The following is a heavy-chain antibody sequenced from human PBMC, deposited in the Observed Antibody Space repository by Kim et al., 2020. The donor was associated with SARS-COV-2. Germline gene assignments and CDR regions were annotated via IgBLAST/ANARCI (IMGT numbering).Heavy chain of an antibody. CDR1: GGTFSSYA. V-gene: IGHV1-69*13. CDR3: ARVLQSDILGYYFDY. D-gene: IGHD3-9*01. Sequence: SVKVSCKASGGTFSSYAISWVRQAPGQGLEWMGGIIPIFGTANYAQKFQGRVTITADESTSTAYMELSSLRSEDTAVYYRARVLQSDILGYYFDYWGQGTLVTVSS. CDR2: IIPIFGTA. J-gene: IGHJ4*02.